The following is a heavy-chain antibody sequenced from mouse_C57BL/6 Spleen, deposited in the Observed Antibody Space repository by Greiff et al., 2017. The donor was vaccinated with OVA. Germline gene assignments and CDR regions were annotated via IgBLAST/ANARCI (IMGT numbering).Heavy chain of an antibody. V-gene: IGHV1-69*01. CDR2: IDPSDSYT. Sequence: QVQLQQPGAELVMPGASVKLSCKASGYTFTSYWMHWVKQRPGQGLEWIGEIDPSDSYTNYNQKFKGKSTLTEDKSSSTAYMQLSSLTSEDSAVYYCARDSSYGFAYWGQGTLVTVST. CDR1: GYTFTSYW. J-gene: IGHJ3*01. CDR3: ARDSSYGFAY. D-gene: IGHD1-1*01.